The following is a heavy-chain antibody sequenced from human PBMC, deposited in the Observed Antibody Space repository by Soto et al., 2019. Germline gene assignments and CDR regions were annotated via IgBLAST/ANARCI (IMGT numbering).Heavy chain of an antibody. J-gene: IGHJ1*01. CDR3: VSVAGAVTPGLFQH. V-gene: IGHV4-30-4*01. CDR2: IYYSGST. Sequence: SETLSLTCTVSGGSISSGDYYWSWIRQPPGKGLEWIGYIYYSGSTYYNPSLKSRVTISVDTSKNQFSLKLSSVTAADTAVYYCVSVAGAVTPGLFQHWGQGTLVPVSS. D-gene: IGHD6-19*01. CDR1: GGSISSGDYY.